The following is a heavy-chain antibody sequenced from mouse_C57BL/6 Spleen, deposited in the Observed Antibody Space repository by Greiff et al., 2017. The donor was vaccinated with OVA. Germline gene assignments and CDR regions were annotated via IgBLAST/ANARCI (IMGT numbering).Heavy chain of an antibody. CDR3: ARADYDGGFAY. CDR1: GYAFTNYL. CDR2: INPGSGGT. J-gene: IGHJ3*01. V-gene: IGHV1-54*01. Sequence: VQLQQSGAELVRPGTSVKVSCKASGYAFTNYLIEWVKQRPGQGLEWIGVINPGSGGTNYNEKFKGKATLTADKSSSTAYMQLSSLTSEDSAVYFCARADYDGGFAYWRQGTLVTVSA. D-gene: IGHD2-4*01.